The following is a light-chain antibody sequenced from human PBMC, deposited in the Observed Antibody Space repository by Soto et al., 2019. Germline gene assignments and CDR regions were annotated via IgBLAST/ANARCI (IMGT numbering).Light chain of an antibody. J-gene: IGKJ2*01. CDR2: KAS. Sequence: DIQMTQSPSTLSASVGDGVTITCRASQSISSWLAWYQQKPGKAPNLLIYKASSLASGVPSRFSGSGSGTEFTLTISSLQPDDFATYYCQQYNTYVYTFGQGTKLEIK. V-gene: IGKV1-5*03. CDR1: QSISSW. CDR3: QQYNTYVYT.